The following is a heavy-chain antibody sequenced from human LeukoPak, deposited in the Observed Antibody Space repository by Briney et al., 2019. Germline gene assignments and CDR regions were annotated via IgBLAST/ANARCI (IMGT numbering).Heavy chain of an antibody. Sequence: PSETLSLTCAVSGGSISSSNWWSWVRQPPGKGLEWVSVIYSGGSTYYADSVKGRFTISRDNSKNTLYLQMNSLRAEDTAVYYCARVRSGSYYVDYWGQGTLVTVSS. CDR1: GGSISSSNW. D-gene: IGHD1-26*01. J-gene: IGHJ4*02. CDR3: ARVRSGSYYVDY. CDR2: IYSGGST. V-gene: IGHV3-66*01.